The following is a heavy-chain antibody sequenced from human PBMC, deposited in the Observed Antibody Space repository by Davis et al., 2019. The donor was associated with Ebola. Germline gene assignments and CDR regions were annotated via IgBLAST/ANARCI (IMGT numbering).Heavy chain of an antibody. CDR2: INHGGST. V-gene: IGHV4-34*01. J-gene: IGHJ4*02. D-gene: IGHD2-2*01. Sequence: MPGGSLRPSCAVHGGSFSGYYWTWIRQPPGKGLEWIGEINHGGSTNYNPSLKSRVTISVDTSKNQFSLKLSSVTAADTAVYYCARGRGDCSSTSCSYLYYFDYWGQGTLVTVSS. CDR1: GGSFSGYY. CDR3: ARGRGDCSSTSCSYLYYFDY.